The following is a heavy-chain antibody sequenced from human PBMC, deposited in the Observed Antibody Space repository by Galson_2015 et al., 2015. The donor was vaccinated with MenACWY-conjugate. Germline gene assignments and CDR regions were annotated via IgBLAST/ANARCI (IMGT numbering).Heavy chain of an antibody. Sequence: SLRLSCAASGFTFSSYEMNWVRQAPGKGLEWVSYISSSGSTIYYADSVKGRFTISRDNAKNSLYLQMSSLGAEDTAVYYCARDRLGAYYYGSGRGPDYWGQEPWSPSPQ. CDR2: ISSSGSTI. CDR1: GFTFSSYE. V-gene: IGHV3-48*03. CDR3: ARDRLGAYYYGSGRGPDY. J-gene: IGHJ4*01. D-gene: IGHD3-10*01.